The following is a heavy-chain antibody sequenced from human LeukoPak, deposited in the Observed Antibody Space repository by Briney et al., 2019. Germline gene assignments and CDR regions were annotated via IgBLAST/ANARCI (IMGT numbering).Heavy chain of an antibody. CDR3: ARDYWWNYDY. J-gene: IGHJ4*02. D-gene: IGHD1-7*01. V-gene: IGHV3-30-3*01. CDR1: GFTFSDYA. CDR2: ISKDGSDK. Sequence: GRSLRLSCAASGFTFSDYAMHWVRQAPGKGLEWVAVISKDGSDKYYPGSVRGRFTISRDNSKNTIYLQMDSLRAEDTAIYYCARDYWWNYDYWGQGTLVTVSS.